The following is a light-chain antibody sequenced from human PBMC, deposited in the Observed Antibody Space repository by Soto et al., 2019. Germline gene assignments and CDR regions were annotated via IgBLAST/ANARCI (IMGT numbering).Light chain of an antibody. Sequence: QSVLTQPPSASGAPGQRGTISCSGGSSTIATNAVNWYQQLPGTAPKLLIYNNNQRPSGVPDRFSGSKSGTSASLAISGLQSEDEADYYCAAWDDSLNGYVFGTGTKVTVL. CDR1: SSTIATNA. CDR2: NNN. V-gene: IGLV1-44*01. J-gene: IGLJ1*01. CDR3: AAWDDSLNGYV.